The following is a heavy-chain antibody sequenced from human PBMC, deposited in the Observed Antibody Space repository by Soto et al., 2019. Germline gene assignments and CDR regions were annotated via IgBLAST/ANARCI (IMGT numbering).Heavy chain of an antibody. J-gene: IGHJ5*02. Sequence: PSETLSLTCTVSGGSISSYYWSWIRQPPGKGLEWIGYIYYSGSTNYNPSLKSRVTISVDTSKNQFSLKLSSVAAADTAVYYCARDSPAAGGLNTNWLDPWGKGTRVTVS. CDR3: ARDSPAAGGLNTNWLDP. CDR2: IYYSGST. D-gene: IGHD3-10*01. CDR1: GGSISSYY. V-gene: IGHV4-59*01.